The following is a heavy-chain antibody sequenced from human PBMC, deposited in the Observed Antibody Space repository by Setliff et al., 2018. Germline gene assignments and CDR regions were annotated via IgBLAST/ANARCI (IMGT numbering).Heavy chain of an antibody. V-gene: IGHV5-51*01. Sequence: PGESLKISCKGSGYSFTSYWIGWVRQMPGKGLEWMGIIYPGDSDTRYSPSFQGQVTISADKSISTAYLQWSSLKASDTAMYYRARYDSSGYHYYYGMDVWGQGTTVTVS. CDR1: GYSFTSYW. J-gene: IGHJ6*02. CDR3: ARYDSSGYHYYYGMDV. D-gene: IGHD3-22*01. CDR2: IYPGDSDT.